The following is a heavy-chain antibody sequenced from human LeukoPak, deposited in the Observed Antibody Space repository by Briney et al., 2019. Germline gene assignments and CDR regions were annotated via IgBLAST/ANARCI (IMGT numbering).Heavy chain of an antibody. CDR1: GLTFRTYA. V-gene: IGHV3-23*01. Sequence: GGSLRLSWAAFGLTFRTYALSWVRQAPGKGLECVSGISGSGGSTYSADSLKGRFTISRDNSKNTLYLQINCRRANPTAMFYCERGGLGSDFDNWGQGTLVTVSS. CDR2: ISGSGGST. CDR3: ERGGLGSDFDN. J-gene: IGHJ4*02. D-gene: IGHD6-19*01.